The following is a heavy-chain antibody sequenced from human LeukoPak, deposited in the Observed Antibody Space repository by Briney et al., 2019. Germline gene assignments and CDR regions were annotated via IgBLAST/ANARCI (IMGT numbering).Heavy chain of an antibody. J-gene: IGHJ4*02. D-gene: IGHD2-2*01. Sequence: SVKVSCKASGGTFSSYAISWVRQAPGQGLEWMGGIIPIFGTANYAQKFQGRVTITADESTSTAYMELSSLRSEDTAVYYCARGVGNIVVVPAYIDHWGQGTLVTVSS. CDR2: IIPIFGTA. CDR3: ARGVGNIVVVPAYIDH. V-gene: IGHV1-69*13. CDR1: GGTFSSYA.